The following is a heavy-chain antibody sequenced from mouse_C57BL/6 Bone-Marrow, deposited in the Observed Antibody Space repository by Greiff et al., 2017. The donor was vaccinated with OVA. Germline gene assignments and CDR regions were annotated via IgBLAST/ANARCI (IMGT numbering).Heavy chain of an antibody. J-gene: IGHJ3*01. CDR1: GYTFTDYY. D-gene: IGHD4-1*01. Sequence: QVQLQQSGAELVRPGASVKLSCKASGYTFTDYYINWVKQRPGQGLEWIARIYPGSGNTYYNEKFKGKATLTAEKSSSTAYMQLSSLTSEDSAVYFCAREGTGTRFAYWGQGTLVTVSA. CDR2: IYPGSGNT. CDR3: AREGTGTRFAY. V-gene: IGHV1-76*01.